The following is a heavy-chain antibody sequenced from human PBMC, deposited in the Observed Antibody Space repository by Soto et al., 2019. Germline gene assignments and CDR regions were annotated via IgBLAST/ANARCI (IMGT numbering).Heavy chain of an antibody. Sequence: SETLSLTCTVSGGSMSSSYWSWIRQPPGKGLEWIGSIYYSGSTNYNPSLKSRVTISVDTSKNQFSLKMSSVTAADTVVYFCARHRIVGGTDIFDYWGQGTLVTVSS. V-gene: IGHV4-59*08. CDR3: ARHRIVGGTDIFDY. J-gene: IGHJ4*02. CDR1: GGSMSSSY. D-gene: IGHD1-26*01. CDR2: IYYSGST.